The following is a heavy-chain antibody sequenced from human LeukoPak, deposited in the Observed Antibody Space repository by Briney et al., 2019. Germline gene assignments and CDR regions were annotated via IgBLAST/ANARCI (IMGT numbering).Heavy chain of an antibody. V-gene: IGHV3-23*01. CDR2: ISGSGGST. CDR1: GFTFSNYA. CDR3: AKGGSGWLFDY. J-gene: IGHJ4*02. Sequence: GGSLRLSCAASGFTFSNYAMSWVRQAPGKGLEWVSGISGSGGSTYYADSVKGRFTISRDNSKNTLFLQMNSLRAVDTAVYYCAKGGSGWLFDYWGQGTLVTVSS. D-gene: IGHD6-19*01.